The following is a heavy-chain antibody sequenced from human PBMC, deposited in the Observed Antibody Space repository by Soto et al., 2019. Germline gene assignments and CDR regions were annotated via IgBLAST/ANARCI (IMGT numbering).Heavy chain of an antibody. CDR2: IYYSGST. CDR3: ARHGSTVTTARFDY. Sequence: QVQLQESGPGLVKPSETLSLTCTVSGGSISSYYWSWIRQPPGKGLEWIGYIYYSGSTNYNPSLKSRVTISVDTSKKQFSLKLSSVTATETAVYFCARHGSTVTTARFDYWGQGTLVTVSS. CDR1: GGSISSYY. D-gene: IGHD4-4*01. V-gene: IGHV4-59*08. J-gene: IGHJ4*02.